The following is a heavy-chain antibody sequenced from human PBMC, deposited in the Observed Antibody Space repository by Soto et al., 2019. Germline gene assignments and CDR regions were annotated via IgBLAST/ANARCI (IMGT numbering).Heavy chain of an antibody. CDR1: GYSFTSYW. V-gene: IGHV5-10-1*01. CDR3: ARLGYYGSGSYYNEYYYYGMDV. D-gene: IGHD3-10*01. Sequence: PGESLKISCKGSGYSFTSYWISWVRQMPGKGLEWMGRIDPSDSYTNYSPSFQGHVTISADKSISTAYLQWSSLKASDTAMYYCARLGYYGSGSYYNEYYYYGMDVWGQGTTVTVS. CDR2: IDPSDSYT. J-gene: IGHJ6*02.